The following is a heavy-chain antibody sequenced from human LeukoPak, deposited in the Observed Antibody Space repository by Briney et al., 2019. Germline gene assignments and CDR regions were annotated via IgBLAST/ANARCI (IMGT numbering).Heavy chain of an antibody. Sequence: PGGSLRLSCVVSGFTFSSYAMSWVRQAPGKGLEWVSFIGGSGGSTYYADSVKGRFTISRDNSKNTLYLQMHSLRAEDTAVYYCAKDYAPVRGDDYFDYWGQGTLATVSS. V-gene: IGHV3-23*01. CDR3: AKDYAPVRGDDYFDY. CDR2: IGGSGGST. J-gene: IGHJ4*02. D-gene: IGHD3-16*01. CDR1: GFTFSSYA.